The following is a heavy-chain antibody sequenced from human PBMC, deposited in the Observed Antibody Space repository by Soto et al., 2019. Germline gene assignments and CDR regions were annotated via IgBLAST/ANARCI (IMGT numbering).Heavy chain of an antibody. CDR1: GFSLSTSGVG. J-gene: IGHJ4*02. D-gene: IGHD4-17*01. V-gene: IGHV2-70*11. CDR3: ARIWVPLTTVTSYYFDY. CDR2: IDWDDDK. Sequence: SGPTLVNPTQTLTLTCTFSGFSLSTSGVGVGWIRQPPGKALEWLARIDWDDDKYYSTSLKTRLTISKDTSKNQVVLTMTNMDPVDTATYYCARIWVPLTTVTSYYFDYWGQGTLVTVSS.